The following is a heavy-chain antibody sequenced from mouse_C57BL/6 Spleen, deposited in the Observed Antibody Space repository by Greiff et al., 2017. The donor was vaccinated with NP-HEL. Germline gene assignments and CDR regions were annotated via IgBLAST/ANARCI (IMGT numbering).Heavy chain of an antibody. CDR3: ARTSVGLMDY. D-gene: IGHD1-1*01. J-gene: IGHJ4*01. Sequence: EVQLVESEGGLVQPGSSMKLSCTASGFTFSDYYMAWVRQVPEKGLEWVANINYDGSSTYYLDSLKSRFIISRDNAKNILYLQMSSLKSEDTATYYCARTSVGLMDYWGQGTSVTVSS. CDR2: INYDGSST. CDR1: GFTFSDYY. V-gene: IGHV5-16*01.